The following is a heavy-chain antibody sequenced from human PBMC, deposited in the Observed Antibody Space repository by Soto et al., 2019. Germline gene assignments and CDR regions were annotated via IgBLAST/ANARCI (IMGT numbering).Heavy chain of an antibody. D-gene: IGHD5-12*01. J-gene: IGHJ5*02. Sequence: GASVKVSCKASGFTFTSSAVQWVRQARGQRLEWIGWIVVGSGNTNYAQKFQERVTITRDMSTSTAYMELSSLRSEDTAVYYCAREIRIGATIPNWFDPWGQGTLVTVSS. CDR3: AREIRIGATIPNWFDP. CDR2: IVVGSGNT. V-gene: IGHV1-58*01. CDR1: GFTFTSSA.